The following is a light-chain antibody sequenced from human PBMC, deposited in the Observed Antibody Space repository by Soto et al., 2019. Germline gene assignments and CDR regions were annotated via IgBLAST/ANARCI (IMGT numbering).Light chain of an antibody. J-gene: IGKJ4*01. CDR2: GAS. CDR1: LRISTY. Sequence: DIQVMQSPSSLSASVGDRVTITCRASLRISTYLNWYQHKPGKAPKLLICGASSLPSGVPSRFSGSGSGTDFSLTISSLHPEDSATYYCQQSHSTPLTLGGGT. CDR3: QQSHSTPLT. V-gene: IGKV1-39*01.